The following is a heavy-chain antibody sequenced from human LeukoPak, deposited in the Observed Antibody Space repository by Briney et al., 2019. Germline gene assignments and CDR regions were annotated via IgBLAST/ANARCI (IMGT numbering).Heavy chain of an antibody. CDR3: TADMPASSRAADY. Sequence: GGSLRLSCAASGFTFSDAWMSWVRQAPGMGLEWVGRIKTKADGGTTGYAAPVKGRFSISRDDSKTTLYLQINSLRSEDTAVYYCTADMPASSRAADYWGQGTLVSVSS. J-gene: IGHJ4*02. CDR1: GFTFSDAW. V-gene: IGHV3-15*01. D-gene: IGHD2-15*01. CDR2: IKTKADGGTT.